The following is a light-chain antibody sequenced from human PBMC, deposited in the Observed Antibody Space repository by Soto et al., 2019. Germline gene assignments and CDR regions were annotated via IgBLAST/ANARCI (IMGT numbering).Light chain of an antibody. CDR2: GAS. CDR3: QQYGASTWA. CDR1: QSVSNKY. J-gene: IGKJ1*01. V-gene: IGKV3-20*01. Sequence: ELVLTQSPCTLPLSPGERATLSCRASQSVSNKYLAWYQQKPGQAPRLLIYGASSRATGIPDRFSGSGSGTDFTLTISRLEPEDFAVYYCQQYGASTWAFGQGTKVEIK.